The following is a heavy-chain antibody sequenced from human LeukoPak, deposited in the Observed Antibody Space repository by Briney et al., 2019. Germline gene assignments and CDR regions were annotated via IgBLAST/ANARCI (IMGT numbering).Heavy chain of an antibody. CDR3: ARPTLYGSGSYSLDP. Sequence: ASVKVSCKASGYTFTSYGISWVRQAPGQGLEWMGWNSAYNGNTNYAQKLQGRVTMTTDTSTSTAYMELRSLRSDDTAVYYCARPTLYGSGSYSLDPWGQGTLVTVSS. CDR2: NSAYNGNT. CDR1: GYTFTSYG. J-gene: IGHJ5*02. V-gene: IGHV1-18*01. D-gene: IGHD3-10*01.